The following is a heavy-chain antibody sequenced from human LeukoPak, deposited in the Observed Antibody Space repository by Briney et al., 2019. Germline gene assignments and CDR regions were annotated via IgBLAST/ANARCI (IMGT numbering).Heavy chain of an antibody. V-gene: IGHV3-21*01. J-gene: IGHJ4*02. Sequence: GGSLRLSCAASGFTFSNYNMNWVRQAPGKGLEWVSSISSSSSYIYYADSVKGRFTISRDNAKNSLYLQMNSLRAEDTAVYYCARDLGYSYGENVDYWGQGTLVTVSS. CDR3: ARDLGYSYGENVDY. D-gene: IGHD5-18*01. CDR2: ISSSSSYI. CDR1: GFTFSNYN.